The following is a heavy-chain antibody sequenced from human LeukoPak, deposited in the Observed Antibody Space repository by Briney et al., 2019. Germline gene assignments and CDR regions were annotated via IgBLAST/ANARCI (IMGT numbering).Heavy chain of an antibody. CDR3: AIDDDSSGFALYAFNI. CDR2: FDPEAGET. V-gene: IGHV1-24*01. D-gene: IGHD3-22*01. Sequence: ASVKVSCKVSGYTLTELSIHWVRQAPGKGLEWMGGFDPEAGETIYAQNFQGRVTMTEDTSTYTSYMELYSLRSEDTAVYYCAIDDDSSGFALYAFNIWGQGTMVTVSS. CDR1: GYTLTELS. J-gene: IGHJ3*02.